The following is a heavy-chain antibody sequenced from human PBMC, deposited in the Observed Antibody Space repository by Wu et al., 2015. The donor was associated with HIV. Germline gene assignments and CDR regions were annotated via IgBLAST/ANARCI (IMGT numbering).Heavy chain of an antibody. CDR2: ITPMFGTP. CDR1: RYTFSGYY. CDR3: TRRQQLLDQ. V-gene: IGHV1-69*01. Sequence: QVQLVQSGAEVKKPGASVKVSCKASRYTFSGYYMHWVRQAPGQGLEWMGWITPMFGTPDYARKFRGRVKITADESSTTSHIEVFSLGREDTATYFCTRRQQLLDQWGQGTLISVSS. J-gene: IGHJ4*02. D-gene: IGHD5-24*01.